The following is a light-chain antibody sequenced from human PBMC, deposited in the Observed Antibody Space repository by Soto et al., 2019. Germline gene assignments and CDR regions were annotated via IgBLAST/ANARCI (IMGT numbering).Light chain of an antibody. Sequence: DIMMTQSPLSLPVTPGEPASISCRSSQSPLHSNGYNYLDWYLQKPGQSPQLLIYLGSNRASGVPDRFSGSGSGTDFTLKISRVEAEDVGVYYCMQALQTPLTFGGGTKVDIK. CDR3: MQALQTPLT. V-gene: IGKV2-28*01. CDR1: QSPLHSNGYNY. J-gene: IGKJ4*01. CDR2: LGS.